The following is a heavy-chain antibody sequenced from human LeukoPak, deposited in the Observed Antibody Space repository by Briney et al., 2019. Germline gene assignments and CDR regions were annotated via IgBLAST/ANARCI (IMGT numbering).Heavy chain of an antibody. J-gene: IGHJ6*03. Sequence: ASVKVSCKASGYTFTGYYMHWVRQAPGQGLEWMGWINPNSGGTNYAQKFQGRVTMTRDTSISTAYMELSRLRSDDTAVYYCAREGRGYSYVGYYYYYMDVWGKGTTVTVTS. D-gene: IGHD5-18*01. CDR3: AREGRGYSYVGYYYYYMDV. V-gene: IGHV1-2*02. CDR1: GYTFTGYY. CDR2: INPNSGGT.